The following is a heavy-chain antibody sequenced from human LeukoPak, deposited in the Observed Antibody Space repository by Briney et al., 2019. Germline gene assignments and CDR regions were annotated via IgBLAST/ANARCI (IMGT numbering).Heavy chain of an antibody. J-gene: IGHJ4*02. D-gene: IGHD2-2*02. CDR3: ARELIVVVPAAILGPFDY. CDR2: IYTSGST. V-gene: IGHV4-4*07. Sequence: SETLSLTCTVSGGSISSDYWSWIRQPAGKGLEWIGRIYTSGSTNYNPSLKSRVTMSVDTSKNQFSLKLSSVTAADTAVYYCARELIVVVPAAILGPFDYWGQGTLVTVSS. CDR1: GGSISSDY.